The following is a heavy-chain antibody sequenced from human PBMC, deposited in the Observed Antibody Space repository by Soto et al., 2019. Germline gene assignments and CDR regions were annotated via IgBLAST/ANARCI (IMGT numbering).Heavy chain of an antibody. J-gene: IGHJ5*02. CDR2: FIPILPTT. V-gene: IGHV1-69*13. D-gene: IGHD2-15*01. Sequence: ASVKVSCKASGGTLKDYAISWVLQAPGQGLEWMGGFIPILPTTNYAHKFQGRVSITADESTTTAYMELSSLRFEDTAVYYCARGTSSATATDWFDPWGQGTLVTVSS. CDR3: ARGTSSATATDWFDP. CDR1: GGTLKDYA.